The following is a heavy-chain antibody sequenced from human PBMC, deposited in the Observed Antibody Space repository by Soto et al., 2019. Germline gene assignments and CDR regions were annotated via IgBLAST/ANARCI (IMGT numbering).Heavy chain of an antibody. J-gene: IGHJ6*02. D-gene: IGHD3-10*01. CDR1: GFTFSSYW. CDR3: ARDRVWFGDDYYYYGMDV. Sequence: PGGSLRLSCAASGFTFSSYWMSWVRQAPGKGLEWVANIKQDGSNKYYADSVKGRFTISRDNSKNTLYLQMNSLRAEDTAVYYCARDRVWFGDDYYYYGMDVWGQGTTVTVSS. CDR2: IKQDGSNK. V-gene: IGHV3-7*01.